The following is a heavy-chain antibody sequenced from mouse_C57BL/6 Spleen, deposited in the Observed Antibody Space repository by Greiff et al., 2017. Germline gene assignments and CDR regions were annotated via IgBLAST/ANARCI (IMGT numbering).Heavy chain of an antibody. Sequence: QVQLKQPGAELVRPGTSVKLSCKASGYTFTSYWMHWVKQRPGQGLEWIGVIDPSDSYTNYNQKFKGKATLTVDTSSTTAYMQLSSLTSEDSAVYYCARSGRSVYFDYWGQGTTLTVSS. J-gene: IGHJ2*01. CDR2: IDPSDSYT. CDR3: ARSGRSVYFDY. CDR1: GYTFTSYW. V-gene: IGHV1-59*01. D-gene: IGHD3-1*01.